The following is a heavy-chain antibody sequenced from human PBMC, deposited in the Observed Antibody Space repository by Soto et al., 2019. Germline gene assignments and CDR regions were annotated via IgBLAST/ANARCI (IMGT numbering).Heavy chain of an antibody. Sequence: GGSLRLSCAASGFTFSSHSMNWVRQAPGKGLEWVSSISSSGSYIYYADSLEGRFAISRDNAKNSLYLQMNSLRAEDTAVYYCASIPGGPPLRYFDYWGQGTLVTVS. J-gene: IGHJ4*02. CDR1: GFTFSSHS. CDR3: ASIPGGPPLRYFDY. CDR2: ISSSGSYI. D-gene: IGHD3-10*01. V-gene: IGHV3-21*01.